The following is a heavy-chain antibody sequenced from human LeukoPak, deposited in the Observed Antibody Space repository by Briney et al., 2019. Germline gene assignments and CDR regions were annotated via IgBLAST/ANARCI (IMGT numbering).Heavy chain of an antibody. D-gene: IGHD3-10*01. CDR3: ARSGVYGSGSYYTYKF. Sequence: PGGSLRLSCAASGFTFSSYSMNWVRQAPGKGLEWVSSISSSSSYIYYAYSVKGRFTISRDNAKNSLYLQMNSLRAEDTAVYYCARSGVYGSGSYYTYKFWGQGTLVTVSS. V-gene: IGHV3-21*01. CDR2: ISSSSSYI. CDR1: GFTFSSYS. J-gene: IGHJ4*02.